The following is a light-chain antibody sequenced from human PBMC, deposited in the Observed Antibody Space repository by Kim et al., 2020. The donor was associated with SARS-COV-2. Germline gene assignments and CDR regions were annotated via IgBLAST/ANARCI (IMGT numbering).Light chain of an antibody. CDR1: QSISSW. Sequence: GDRVTITCRASQSISSWLAWYQQKPGKAPKILIYDASSLESGVPSRFSGSGSGTEFTLTISSLQPDDFATYYCQQYHNYSTFGQGTKVDI. J-gene: IGKJ1*01. CDR3: QQYHNYST. CDR2: DAS. V-gene: IGKV1-5*01.